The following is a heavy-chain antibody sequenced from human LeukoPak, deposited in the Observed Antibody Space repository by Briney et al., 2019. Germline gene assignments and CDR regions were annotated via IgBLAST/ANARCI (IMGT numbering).Heavy chain of an antibody. CDR1: GFTVSSNY. Sequence: GGSLRLSCAVSGFTVSSNYMSWVRQAPGKGLEWVSVIYSGGTTYYADSVKGRFTISRDNSKKTLYLQMNSLKTEDTAVYYCTTDPRGYSSSWYILAFDIWGQGTMVTVSS. CDR3: TTDPRGYSSSWYILAFDI. CDR2: IYSGGTT. J-gene: IGHJ3*02. V-gene: IGHV3-66*01. D-gene: IGHD6-13*01.